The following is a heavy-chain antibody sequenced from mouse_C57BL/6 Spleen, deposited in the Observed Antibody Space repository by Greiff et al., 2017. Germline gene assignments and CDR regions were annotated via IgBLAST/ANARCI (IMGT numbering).Heavy chain of an antibody. Sequence: QVQLQQSGAELVKPGASVKLSCKASGYTFTEYTIHWVKQRSGQGLEWIGWFYPGSGSIKYNEKFKDKATLTADKSSSTVYMELSRLTSEDSAVYFCARREGGYYYGSNAMDYWGQGTSVTVSS. CDR3: ARREGGYYYGSNAMDY. V-gene: IGHV1-62-2*01. D-gene: IGHD1-1*01. CDR1: GYTFTEYT. CDR2: FYPGSGSI. J-gene: IGHJ4*01.